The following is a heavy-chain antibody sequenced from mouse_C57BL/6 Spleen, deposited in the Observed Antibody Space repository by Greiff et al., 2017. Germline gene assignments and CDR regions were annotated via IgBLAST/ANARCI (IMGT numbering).Heavy chain of an antibody. D-gene: IGHD2-3*01. CDR2: ILPGSGST. CDR1: GYTFTGYW. Sequence: VQLQQSGAELMKPGASVKLSCKATGYTFTGYWIEWVKQRPGHGLEWIGEILPGSGSTNYNEKFKGKATFTADTFSNTAYMQLSSLTTEDSAIYYCARGEDYDGYYDYAMDYWGQGTSVTVSS. CDR3: ARGEDYDGYYDYAMDY. V-gene: IGHV1-9*01. J-gene: IGHJ4*01.